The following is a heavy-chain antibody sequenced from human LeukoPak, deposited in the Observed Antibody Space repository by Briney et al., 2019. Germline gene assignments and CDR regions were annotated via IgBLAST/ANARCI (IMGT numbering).Heavy chain of an antibody. J-gene: IGHJ4*02. CDR1: GFTFSSYA. CDR3: ARDKVVPAATFDY. CDR2: ISYDGSNK. V-gene: IGHV3-30-3*01. D-gene: IGHD2-2*01. Sequence: GGSLRLSCAASGFTFSSYAMHWVRQAPGKGLEWVAVISYDGSNKYYADSVKGRFTISRDNSKNTLYLQMYSLRAEDTAVYYCARDKVVPAATFDYWGQGTLVTVSS.